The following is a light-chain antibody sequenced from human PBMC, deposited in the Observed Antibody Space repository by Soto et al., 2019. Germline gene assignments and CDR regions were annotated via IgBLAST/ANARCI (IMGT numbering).Light chain of an antibody. CDR2: EVT. Sequence: QSALTQPASVSGSPGQSITISCTGTSSDVGAYNSVSWYQLHPGKAPKLMIYEVTNRPSGVSNRFSGSKSGNTASLTISGLQAEDEADYYCNSYTTASTLVFGGGTKLTVL. CDR3: NSYTTASTLV. V-gene: IGLV2-14*01. J-gene: IGLJ2*01. CDR1: SSDVGAYNS.